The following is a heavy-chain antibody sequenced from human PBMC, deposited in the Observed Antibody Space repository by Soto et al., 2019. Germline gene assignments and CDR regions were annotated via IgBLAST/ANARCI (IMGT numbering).Heavy chain of an antibody. D-gene: IGHD4-17*01. CDR3: ARSTVTTIYYYGMDV. V-gene: IGHV4-59*01. CDR1: GGSISSYY. Sequence: KTSETLSLTCTVSGGSISSYYWTWIRQPPGKGLEWIGYIYYSGSTYYNPSLKSRVTISVDTSKNQFSLRLNSVTAADTAVYYCARSTVTTIYYYGMDVWGQATTVTVSS. J-gene: IGHJ6*02. CDR2: IYYSGST.